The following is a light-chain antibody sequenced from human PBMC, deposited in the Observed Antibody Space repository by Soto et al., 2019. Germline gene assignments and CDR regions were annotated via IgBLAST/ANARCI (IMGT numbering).Light chain of an antibody. CDR2: EES. CDR1: QAITNN. J-gene: IGKJ1*01. CDR3: QNYNSYSEA. Sequence: DIHLTHSPSSLSVSVLYIVTITFRASQAITNNLAWYQQKPGNPPRLLIYEESTLHSGVPSRFSGSGSGTEITLTISSLQPDDFATYYCQNYNSYSEAFGQGTKVDIK. V-gene: IGKV1-9*01.